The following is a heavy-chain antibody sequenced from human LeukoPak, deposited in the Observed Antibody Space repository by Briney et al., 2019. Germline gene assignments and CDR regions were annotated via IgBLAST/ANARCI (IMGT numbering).Heavy chain of an antibody. V-gene: IGHV3-48*04. CDR3: ARGPPLFDP. CDR2: ISTDGSTI. Sequence: GGSLRLSCAASGFTFSSYSMNWVRQAPGKGLDWVSYISTDGSTIYYADSVKGRFTISRDNAKSSLYLQMNSLRAEDTAVYCCARGPPLFDPWGQGTLVTVSS. J-gene: IGHJ5*02. CDR1: GFTFSSYS.